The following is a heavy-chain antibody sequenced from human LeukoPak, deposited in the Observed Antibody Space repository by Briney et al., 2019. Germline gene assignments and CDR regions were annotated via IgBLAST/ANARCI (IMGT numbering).Heavy chain of an antibody. D-gene: IGHD1-26*01. CDR3: AKEDGATVDY. V-gene: IGHV3-30*18. CDR2: ISYDGSNK. CDR1: GFTFSSYG. J-gene: IGHJ4*02. Sequence: GRSLRLSCAASGFTFSSYGMHWVRQAPGKGLEWVAVISYDGSNKYYADSVKGRFTISRDNSKNTLYLQMNSLRAEDTAVYYCAKEDGATVDYWGQGTLVTVSS.